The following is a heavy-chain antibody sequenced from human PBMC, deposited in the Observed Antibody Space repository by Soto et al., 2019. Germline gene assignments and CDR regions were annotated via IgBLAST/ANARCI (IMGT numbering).Heavy chain of an antibody. CDR1: GGSVSSGSYY. J-gene: IGHJ5*02. CDR2: IYYSGST. V-gene: IGHV4-61*01. CDR3: ARGLSVLWFDP. Sequence: QVQLQQSGPGLVKPSETLSLTCTVSGGSVSSGSYYWSWIRQPPGKGLEWIGYIYYSGSTNYNPSLKSRVTISVDTSKNQCSLKLSSVTAADTAVYYCARGLSVLWFDPWGQGTLVTVSS. D-gene: IGHD2-8*01.